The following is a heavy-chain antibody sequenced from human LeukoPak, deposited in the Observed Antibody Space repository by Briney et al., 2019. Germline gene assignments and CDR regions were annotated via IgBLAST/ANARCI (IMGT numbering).Heavy chain of an antibody. CDR2: ISSNGGST. CDR3: ARGGSYTEYYFDY. J-gene: IGHJ4*02. D-gene: IGHD1-26*01. CDR1: GFTFSSYA. V-gene: IGHV3-64*01. Sequence: PGESLRLSCAASGFTFSSYAMHWVRQAPGKGLEYVSAISSNGGSTYYANSVKGRFTISRDNSKNTLYLQMGSLRAEDMAVYYCARGGSYTEYYFDYWGQGTLVTVSS.